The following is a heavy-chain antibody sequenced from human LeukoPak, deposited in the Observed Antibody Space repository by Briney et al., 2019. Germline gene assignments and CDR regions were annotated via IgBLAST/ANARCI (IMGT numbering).Heavy chain of an antibody. CDR1: GFTFSSYG. CDR3: ARATEMVRGVTLGGFHY. Sequence: GRSLRLSCAASGFTFSSYGMHWVRQAPGKGLEWVAVISYDGSNKYYADSVKGRFTISRDNSKNTLYLQMNSLRAEDTAVYYCARATEMVRGVTLGGFHYWGQGTLVTVSS. CDR2: ISYDGSNK. D-gene: IGHD3-10*01. J-gene: IGHJ4*02. V-gene: IGHV3-30*03.